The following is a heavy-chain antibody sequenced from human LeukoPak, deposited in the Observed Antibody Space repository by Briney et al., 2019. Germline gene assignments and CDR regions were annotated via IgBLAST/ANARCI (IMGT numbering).Heavy chain of an antibody. CDR2: IYHSGST. D-gene: IGHD7-27*01. CDR1: GGSISGYH. CDR3: ARDRLGRNWFDP. V-gene: IGHV4-59*01. J-gene: IGHJ5*02. Sequence: SETLSLTCSVSGGSISGYHWSWIRQPPGKGLEWIGYIYHSGSTNYNPSLKSRVTISVDTSKNQFSLKLSSVTTADTAIYYCARDRLGRNWFDPWGQGTLVTVSS.